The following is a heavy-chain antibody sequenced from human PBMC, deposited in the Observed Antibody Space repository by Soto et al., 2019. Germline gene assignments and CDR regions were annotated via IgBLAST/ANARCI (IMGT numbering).Heavy chain of an antibody. CDR3: ARDGVYASLSY. Sequence: EVQLVESGGGLVQPGGSLRLSCAASGFTFSSYDMHWVRQATGKGLEWVSAIGTAGDTYYPGSVKGRFTISRENAKNSLYLQMNSLIAGDTAVYYCARDGVYASLSYWGKGTLVTVSS. CDR2: IGTAGDT. J-gene: IGHJ4*02. V-gene: IGHV3-13*01. D-gene: IGHD2-8*01. CDR1: GFTFSSYD.